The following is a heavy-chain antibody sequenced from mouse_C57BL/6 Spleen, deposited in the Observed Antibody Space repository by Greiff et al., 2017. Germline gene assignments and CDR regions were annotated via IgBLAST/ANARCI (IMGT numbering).Heavy chain of an antibody. CDR3: ARESDYYGSIWIGY. J-gene: IGHJ3*01. V-gene: IGHV1-72*01. CDR2: IDTNSGGT. D-gene: IGHD1-1*01. CDR1: GYTFTSYW. Sequence: QVQLQQPGAELVKPGASVKLSCKASGYTFTSYWMHWVKQRPGRGLEWIGRIDTNSGGTKYNEKFKSKATLTVDKASSTAYMQLSSLTSEDSAVYYCARESDYYGSIWIGYWGQGTLVTVSA.